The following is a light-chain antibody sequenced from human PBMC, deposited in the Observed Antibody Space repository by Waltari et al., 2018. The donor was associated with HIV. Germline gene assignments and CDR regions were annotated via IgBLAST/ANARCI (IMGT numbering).Light chain of an antibody. CDR3: GTWDTSLSAWI. CDR1: SSNIATNY. J-gene: IGLJ1*01. V-gene: IGLV1-51*01. CDR2: ANP. Sequence: QSVLTQPPSVSATPGQKVTISCSGSSSNIATNYVSWYQHFPGTVPKVLIYANPTRSSGIPDRFAGSKSGTSATLDISGLQTWDEAHYYCGTWDTSLSAWIFGTGTKVTVL.